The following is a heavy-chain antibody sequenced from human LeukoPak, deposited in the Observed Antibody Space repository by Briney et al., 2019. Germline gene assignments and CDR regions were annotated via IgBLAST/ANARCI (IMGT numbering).Heavy chain of an antibody. CDR1: GGSISSYY. D-gene: IGHD5-24*01. CDR2: IYYSGST. CDR3: ARIREMATNPYCFDY. V-gene: IGHV4-59*12. Sequence: SETLSLTCTVSGGSISSYYWSWIRQPPGKGLEWIGYIYYSGSTNYNPSLKSRVTISVDTSKNQFSLKLSSVTAADTAVYYCARIREMATNPYCFDYWGQGTLVTVSS. J-gene: IGHJ4*02.